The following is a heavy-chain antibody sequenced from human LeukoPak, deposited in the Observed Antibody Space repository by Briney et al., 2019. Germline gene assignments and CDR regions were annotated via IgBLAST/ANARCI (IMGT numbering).Heavy chain of an antibody. D-gene: IGHD6-13*01. CDR2: IYISGNT. CDR3: ARVSSSWYQDWYFDL. J-gene: IGHJ2*01. Sequence: SETLSLTCTVSGGSISSYYWSWIRQPAGKGLEWIGRIYISGNTNYKPSLKSRVTMSVDTSKNQFSLKLNSVTAADTAVYYCARVSSSWYQDWYFDLWGRGTLVTVSS. CDR1: GGSISSYY. V-gene: IGHV4-4*07.